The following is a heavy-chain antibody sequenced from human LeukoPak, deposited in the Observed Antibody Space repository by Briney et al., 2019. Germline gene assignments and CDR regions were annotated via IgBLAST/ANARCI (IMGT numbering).Heavy chain of an antibody. D-gene: IGHD1-20*01. J-gene: IGHJ6*02. CDR3: AKDDSGITGTAGEYYYYYGMDV. CDR2: ISGNGGDT. CDR1: GFTFNNYA. V-gene: IGHV3-23*01. Sequence: PGGSLRLSCAASGFTFNNYALSWVRQAPGKGLEWVSAISGNGGDTYYADSVKGRFTISRDNSKNTLYLQMNSLRAEDTAVYYCAKDDSGITGTAGEYYYYYGMDVWGQGTTVTVSS.